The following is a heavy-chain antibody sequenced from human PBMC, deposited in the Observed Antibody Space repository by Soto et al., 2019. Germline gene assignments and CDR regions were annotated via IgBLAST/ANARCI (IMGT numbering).Heavy chain of an antibody. J-gene: IGHJ4*02. D-gene: IGHD3-10*01. CDR1: GGSISRGDYY. CDR2: IYYSGST. Sequence: SETLSLTCTVSGGSISRGDYYWSWIRQPPGKGLEWIGYIYYSGSTYYNPSLKSRVTISVDTSKNQFPLKLSSVTAADTAVYYCARGRLLWFGESTVPFDYWGQGTLVTVSS. V-gene: IGHV4-30-4*01. CDR3: ARGRLLWFGESTVPFDY.